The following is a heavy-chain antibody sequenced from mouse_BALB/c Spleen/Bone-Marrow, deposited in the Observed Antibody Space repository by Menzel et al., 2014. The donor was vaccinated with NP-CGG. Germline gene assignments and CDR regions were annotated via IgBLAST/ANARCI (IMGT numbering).Heavy chain of an antibody. Sequence: EVKLVDSGGGLVQPGGSRKLSCAVSGFTFSSFGMHWVRQAPEKGLEGVAYISSGSTSIFYADTLKGRFTISRDNPKNTLFLQMTSLRSEDTAMYYCARSRGNWDDFDYWGQGTTLTVSS. D-gene: IGHD4-1*01. J-gene: IGHJ2*01. CDR2: ISSGSTSI. CDR1: GFTFSSFG. V-gene: IGHV5-17*02. CDR3: ARSRGNWDDFDY.